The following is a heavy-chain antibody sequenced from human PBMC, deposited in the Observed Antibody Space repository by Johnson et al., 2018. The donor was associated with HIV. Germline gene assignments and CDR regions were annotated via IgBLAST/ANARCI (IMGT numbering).Heavy chain of an antibody. CDR1: GFIFSNQW. CDR3: AAGYAMASDAFDI. D-gene: IGHD2-8*01. V-gene: IGHV3-48*04. J-gene: IGHJ3*02. Sequence: VQLVESGGGLVQPGGSLRLSCVASGFIFSNQWMSWVRQAPGKGLAWVSFISSGSHTIYYAYSVKGRFTISRDNAKNSLYLQMNSLRAEDTAVYYCAAGYAMASDAFDIWGQGTMVTVSS. CDR2: ISSGSHTI.